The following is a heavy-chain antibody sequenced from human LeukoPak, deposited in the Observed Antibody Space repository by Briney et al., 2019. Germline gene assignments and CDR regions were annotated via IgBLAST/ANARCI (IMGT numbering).Heavy chain of an antibody. Sequence: QSGGSLRLSCAASGFTFSSYSMNWVRQAPGKGLKWVSYITSSGSTIYYADSVKGRFTISRDNAKNSLSLQMNSLRAEDTAVYDCARAGYCSGGSCIRSFGPWGQGTLVTVSS. D-gene: IGHD2-15*01. CDR3: ARAGYCSGGSCIRSFGP. CDR1: GFTFSSYS. CDR2: ITSSGSTI. J-gene: IGHJ5*02. V-gene: IGHV3-48*01.